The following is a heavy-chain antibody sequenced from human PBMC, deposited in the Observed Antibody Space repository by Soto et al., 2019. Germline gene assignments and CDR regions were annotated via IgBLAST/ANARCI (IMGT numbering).Heavy chain of an antibody. CDR2: ISSSSSYI. CDR1: GFPFSSYS. D-gene: IGHD3-22*01. V-gene: IGHV3-21*01. Sequence: GGSLRLSCAASGFPFSSYSMNWIRQAPGKGLEWVSSISSSSSYIYYADSVKGRFTISRDNAKNSLYLQMNSLRAEDTAVYYCARLTYYDSSGYYCYWGQGPLVTVSS. CDR3: ARLTYYDSSGYYCY. J-gene: IGHJ4*02.